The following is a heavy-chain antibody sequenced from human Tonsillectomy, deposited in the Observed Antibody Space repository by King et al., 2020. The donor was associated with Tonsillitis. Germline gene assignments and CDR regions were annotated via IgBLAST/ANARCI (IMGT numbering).Heavy chain of an antibody. V-gene: IGHV2-26*01. J-gene: IGHJ4*02. CDR1: GFSLSNARMG. CDR2: IFSNDEK. CDR3: ARIPFYGSGRYLYYFDS. D-gene: IGHD3-10*01. Sequence: TLKESGPVLVKPPETLTLTCTVSGFSLSNARMGVSWIRQPPGKALEWLAHIFSNDEKSYSTSLKSRLTISKDTSKSQVVLTMTNMDPVDTATYFCARIPFYGSGRYLYYFDSWGPGTLVPVSS.